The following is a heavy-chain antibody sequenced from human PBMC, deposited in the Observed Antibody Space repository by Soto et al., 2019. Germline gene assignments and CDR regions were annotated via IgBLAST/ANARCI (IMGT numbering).Heavy chain of an antibody. CDR1: GFTLSNYW. Sequence: GGSLRLSCAASGFTLSNYWMSWVRQAPGKGLEWVANIKQDGSEKNYVDSVKGRFTISRDNAKSSLYLQMNSLRAEDTAVYYCAGVPTVGAYGGKGTLVPVSS. CDR2: IKQDGSEK. CDR3: AGVPTVGAY. V-gene: IGHV3-7*01. J-gene: IGHJ4*02. D-gene: IGHD4-17*01.